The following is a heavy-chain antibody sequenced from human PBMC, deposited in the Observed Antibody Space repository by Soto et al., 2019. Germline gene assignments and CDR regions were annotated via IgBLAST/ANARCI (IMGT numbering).Heavy chain of an antibody. D-gene: IGHD3-22*01. V-gene: IGHV3-53*04. CDR2: IYSGGST. J-gene: IGHJ4*02. Sequence: GGSLRLSCAASGFTFSSYWMHWVRQAPGKGLEWVSVIYSGGSTYYADSVKGRFTISRHNSKNTLYLQMNSLRAEDTAVYYCARVRLVADSGLLYFDYWGQGTLVTVSS. CDR3: ARVRLVADSGLLYFDY. CDR1: GFTFSSYW.